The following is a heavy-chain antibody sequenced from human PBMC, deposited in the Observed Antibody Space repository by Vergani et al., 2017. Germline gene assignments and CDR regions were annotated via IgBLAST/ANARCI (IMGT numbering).Heavy chain of an antibody. V-gene: IGHV4-31*11. CDR1: GYSIGSGGHY. Sequence: QVQLQESGPGLVKPSETLSLTCAVSGYSIGSGGHYWSWIRQHPGKGLEWVGYIYYSGSTYSNPSLKSRVTITVDTSKNQFSLKLNSVTATDTAVYYCARGSRAAGYSGPDSWGQGTRVTVSS. J-gene: IGHJ4*02. CDR3: ARGSRAAGYSGPDS. CDR2: IYYSGST. D-gene: IGHD6-13*01.